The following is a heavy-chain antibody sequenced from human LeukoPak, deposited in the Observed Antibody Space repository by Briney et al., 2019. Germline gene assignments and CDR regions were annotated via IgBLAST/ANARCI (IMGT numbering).Heavy chain of an antibody. Sequence: GGSLRLSCVGSGFSLEDFAMHWVRQVPGKGLEWVSSISWDSGSQAYTDSVKGRFTISRDNDKNSLHLQMDSLRPEDTAFYYCVKDMGFDLLKDAFHIWGQGALVTVSS. CDR3: VKDMGFDLLKDAFHI. J-gene: IGHJ3*02. V-gene: IGHV3-9*01. CDR2: ISWDSGSQ. CDR1: GFSLEDFA. D-gene: IGHD3-9*01.